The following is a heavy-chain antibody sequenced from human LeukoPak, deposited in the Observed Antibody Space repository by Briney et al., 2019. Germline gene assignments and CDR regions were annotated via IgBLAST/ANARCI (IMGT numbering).Heavy chain of an antibody. CDR1: GGTFSSYA. V-gene: IGHV1-69*04. CDR2: IIPILGIA. CDR3: AGDSHDFWSGYYPPSDPTYYYYGMDV. J-gene: IGHJ6*02. Sequence: ASVKVSCKASGGTFSSYAISWVRQAPGQGLEWMGRIIPILGIANYAQKFQGRVTITADKSTSTAYMELSSLRSEDTAVYYCAGDSHDFWSGYYPPSDPTYYYYGMDVWGQGTTVTVSS. D-gene: IGHD3-3*01.